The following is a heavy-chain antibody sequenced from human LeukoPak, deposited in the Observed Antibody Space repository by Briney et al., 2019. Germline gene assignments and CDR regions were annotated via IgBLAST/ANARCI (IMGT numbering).Heavy chain of an antibody. V-gene: IGHV3-9*01. J-gene: IGHJ3*02. CDR2: ISWNSGSI. D-gene: IGHD5-18*01. CDR3: AKAGGGFSYGLSAAFDI. CDR1: GFTFADYA. Sequence: PGGSLRLSCAASGFTFADYALHWVRQAPGKGLEWVSGISWNSGSIGYADSVKGRFTISRDSAKNSLYLQMNSLRAEDTAVYYCAKAGGGFSYGLSAAFDIWGQGTMVTVSS.